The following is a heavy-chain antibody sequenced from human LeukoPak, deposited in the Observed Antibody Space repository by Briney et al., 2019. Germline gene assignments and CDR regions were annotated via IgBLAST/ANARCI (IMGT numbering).Heavy chain of an antibody. V-gene: IGHV3-48*02. CDR2: IGSGSRAI. J-gene: IGHJ4*02. Sequence: PGGSLRLSCVASGFTLSNFGMNWVRQSPGKGLEWLSYIGSGSRAIYYADSVKGRFTISRDNAKNSLYLQLNSLRDEYAAVYYCARASPRGYDYWGQGTLVTVSS. D-gene: IGHD3-22*01. CDR3: ARASPRGYDY. CDR1: GFTLSNFG.